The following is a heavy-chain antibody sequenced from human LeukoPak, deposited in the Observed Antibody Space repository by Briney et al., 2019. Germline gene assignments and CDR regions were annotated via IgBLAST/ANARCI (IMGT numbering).Heavy chain of an antibody. CDR1: GFTFSSYW. D-gene: IGHD3-10*01. J-gene: IGHJ6*03. V-gene: IGHV3-74*01. CDR3: ARVVTSGSPAFYYYYYMDV. Sequence: PGGSLRLSCVASGFTFSSYWMHWVRQDPRKGLVWVSRINGDGRNINYADSVRGRFTISRDNAKNTLYLQMNSLRAEDTAVYYCARVVTSGSPAFYYYYYMDVWGKGTTVTVSS. CDR2: INGDGRNI.